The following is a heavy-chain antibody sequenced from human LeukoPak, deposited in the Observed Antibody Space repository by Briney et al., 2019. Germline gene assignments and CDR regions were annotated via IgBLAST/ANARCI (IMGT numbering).Heavy chain of an antibody. CDR1: GGSISSYY. Sequence: PSETLSLTCTVSGGSISSYYWSWIRQPPGKGLEWIGYIYYSGSTNYNPSLKSRVTISVDTSKNQFSLKLSSVTAADTAVYYCARGVRIQLWSYWGQGTLVTVSS. V-gene: IGHV4-59*01. D-gene: IGHD5-18*01. J-gene: IGHJ4*02. CDR3: ARGVRIQLWSY. CDR2: IYYSGST.